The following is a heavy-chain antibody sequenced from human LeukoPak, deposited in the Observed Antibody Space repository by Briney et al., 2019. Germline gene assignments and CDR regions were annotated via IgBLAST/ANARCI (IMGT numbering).Heavy chain of an antibody. CDR2: IIPIFGTA. Sequence: SVKVSCKASGGTFSSYAISWVRQAPGQGLEWMGRIIPIFGTANYAQKFQGRVTITTDESTSTAYMELSSLRSEDTAVYYCARGPFIAVAGTPSFDYWGQGTLVTVSS. D-gene: IGHD6-19*01. CDR1: GGTFSSYA. J-gene: IGHJ4*02. V-gene: IGHV1-69*05. CDR3: ARGPFIAVAGTPSFDY.